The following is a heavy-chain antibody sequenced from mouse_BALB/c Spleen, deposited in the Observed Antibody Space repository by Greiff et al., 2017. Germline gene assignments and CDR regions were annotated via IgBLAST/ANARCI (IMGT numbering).Heavy chain of an antibody. D-gene: IGHD1-1*01. CDR3: ARDLLLRSLDV. Sequence: EVNVVESGGGLVQPGGSRKLSCAASGFTFSSFGMHWVRQAPEKGLEWVAYISSGSSTIYYADTVKGRFTISRDNPKNTLFLQMTSLRSEDTAMYYCARDLLLRSLDVWGAGTTVTVSS. J-gene: IGHJ1*01. CDR1: GFTFSSFG. CDR2: ISSGSSTI. V-gene: IGHV5-17*02.